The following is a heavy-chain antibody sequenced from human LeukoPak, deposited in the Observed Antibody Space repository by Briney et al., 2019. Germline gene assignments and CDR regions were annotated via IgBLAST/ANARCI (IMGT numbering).Heavy chain of an antibody. CDR2: IYTSGST. V-gene: IGHV4-4*07. D-gene: IGHD6-19*01. J-gene: IGHJ6*03. CDR3: ARVLYFSSGWYQDYYYYYYMDV. Sequence: SSETLSLTCTVSGGSICSYYWSWIRQPAGKGLEWIGRIYTSGSTNYNPSLKSRVTMSVDTSKNQFSLKLSSVTAADTAVYYCARVLYFSSGWYQDYYYYYYMDVWGKGTTVTVSS. CDR1: GGSICSYY.